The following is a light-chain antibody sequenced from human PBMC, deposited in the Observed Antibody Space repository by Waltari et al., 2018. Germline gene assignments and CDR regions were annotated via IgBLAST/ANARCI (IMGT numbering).Light chain of an antibody. Sequence: QSALTQPPSASGSRGQSVTISCTGTSSDVGSYNYVSWYQHLPGKAPKLMIYEVTKRPSGVPDRFSGSKSGNTASLTVSGLQAEDEADYYCSSYAGSNNVIFGGGTRLTVL. CDR3: SSYAGSNNVI. CDR1: SSDVGSYNY. J-gene: IGLJ2*01. V-gene: IGLV2-8*01. CDR2: EVT.